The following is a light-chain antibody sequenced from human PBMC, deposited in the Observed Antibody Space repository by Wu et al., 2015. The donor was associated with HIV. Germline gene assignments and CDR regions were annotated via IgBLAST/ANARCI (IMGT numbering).Light chain of an antibody. V-gene: IGKV3-11*01. CDR2: DSS. CDR3: QQRSNWPPT. J-gene: IGKJ2*01. Sequence: EIVLTQSPATLSLSPGERASLSCRASQSVGNYLVWYQQKPGQAPRLLIDDSSNRATGIPARFSGSGSGTDFTLSISSLEAEDSAVYYCQQRSNWPPTFGQGTKLEIK. CDR1: QSVGNY.